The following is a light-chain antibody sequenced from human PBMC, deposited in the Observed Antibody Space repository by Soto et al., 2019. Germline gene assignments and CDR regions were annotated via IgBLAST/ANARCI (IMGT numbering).Light chain of an antibody. Sequence: EIVLTQSPGTLSLSPGERATLSCRASQSVSSSYLAWYQQKPGQAPRLLIYGASSRATGIPDRFSGSGSGTDFTLTISRLVPEDFAVYYCQQYGSSRWPFGQRTKVAIK. CDR3: QQYGSSRWP. CDR1: QSVSSSY. V-gene: IGKV3-20*01. CDR2: GAS. J-gene: IGKJ1*01.